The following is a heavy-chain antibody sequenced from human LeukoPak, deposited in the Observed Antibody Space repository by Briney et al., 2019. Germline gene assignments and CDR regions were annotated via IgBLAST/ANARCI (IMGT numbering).Heavy chain of an antibody. CDR2: ISSSGSTI. CDR1: GFTFSSYE. D-gene: IGHD2-2*01. Sequence: PAGSLRLSCAASGFTFSSYEMNWVRQAPGKGLEWVSYISSSGSTIYYADSVKGPFTISRDNSKNSLYLQMNRLRAEDTSVYCRARAYSVVVPAGQSEPWGQGKLVTVSS. V-gene: IGHV3-48*03. J-gene: IGHJ5*02. CDR3: ARAYSVVVPAGQSEP.